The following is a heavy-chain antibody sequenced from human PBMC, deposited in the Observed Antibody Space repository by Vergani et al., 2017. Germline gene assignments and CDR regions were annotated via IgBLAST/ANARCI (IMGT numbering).Heavy chain of an antibody. J-gene: IGHJ3*02. Sequence: EVQLVESGGGLVQPGGSLRLSCTASGFTVISNYMSWVRQAPGKGLEWVSVIYSGGSTYYADSVKGRFTISRDNSKNTLYLQMNSLRAEDTAVYYCAREKGKGWFGEFGAFDIWGQGTMVTVSS. V-gene: IGHV3-66*02. D-gene: IGHD3-10*01. CDR1: GFTVISNY. CDR3: AREKGKGWFGEFGAFDI. CDR2: IYSGGST.